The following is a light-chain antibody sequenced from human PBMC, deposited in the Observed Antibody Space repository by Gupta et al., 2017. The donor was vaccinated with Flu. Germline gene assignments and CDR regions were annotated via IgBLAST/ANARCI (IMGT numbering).Light chain of an antibody. J-gene: IGKJ3*01. V-gene: IGKV3-20*01. CDR2: GAS. Sequence: EIVLTQSPGPLSLSPGERATLSCRASQSVNSHLAWYQQRPGQAPRLLISGASSRATGIPDRFSGSGSGTDFTLTISTLEPEDFGVYYCQQYGTSTSFGPGTKVDI. CDR1: QSVNSH. CDR3: QQYGTSTS.